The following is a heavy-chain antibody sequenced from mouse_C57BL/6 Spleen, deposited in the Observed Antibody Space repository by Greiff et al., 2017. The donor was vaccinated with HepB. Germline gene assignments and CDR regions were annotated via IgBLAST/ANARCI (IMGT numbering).Heavy chain of an antibody. CDR2: IRNKANGYTT. V-gene: IGHV7-3*01. D-gene: IGHD2-1*01. CDR1: GFTFTDYY. J-gene: IGHJ3*01. CDR3: AGGYYGNYEFAY. Sequence: EVHLVESGGGLVQPGGSLSLSCAASGFTFTDYYMSWVRQPPGKALEWLGFIRNKANGYTTEYSASVKGRFTISRDNSQSILYLQMNALRAEDSATYYCAGGYYGNYEFAYWGQGTLVTVSA.